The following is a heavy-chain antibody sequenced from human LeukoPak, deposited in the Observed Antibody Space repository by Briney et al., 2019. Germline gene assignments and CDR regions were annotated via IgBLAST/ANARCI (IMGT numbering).Heavy chain of an antibody. Sequence: ASVTVSCTASGYTFTSYDINWVRQATGQGLEWMGWMNPNSGNTGHAQKFQGRVTMTRNTSISTAYMELSSLRSEDTAVYYCARDYCSGGSCYGFDPWGQGTLVTVSS. D-gene: IGHD2-15*01. V-gene: IGHV1-8*01. J-gene: IGHJ5*02. CDR2: MNPNSGNT. CDR1: GYTFTSYD. CDR3: ARDYCSGGSCYGFDP.